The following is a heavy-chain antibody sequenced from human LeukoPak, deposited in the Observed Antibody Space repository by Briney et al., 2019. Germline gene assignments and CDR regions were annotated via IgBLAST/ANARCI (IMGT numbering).Heavy chain of an antibody. CDR2: IYYSGST. J-gene: IGHJ4*02. V-gene: IGHV4-59*01. CDR3: AREGCSSTSCPFDY. D-gene: IGHD2-2*01. CDR1: GGSISVFY. Sequence: MPSETLSLTCTVSGGSISVFYWSWIRQPPGKGLEWIGYIYYSGSTNYNPSLKSRVTISVDTSKNQFSLKLSSVTAADTAVYYCAREGCSSTSCPFDYWGQGTLVTVSS.